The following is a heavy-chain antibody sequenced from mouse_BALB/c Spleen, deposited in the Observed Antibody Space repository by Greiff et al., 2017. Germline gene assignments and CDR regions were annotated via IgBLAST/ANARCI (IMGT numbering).Heavy chain of an antibody. D-gene: IGHD1-2*01. J-gene: IGHJ4*01. Sequence: DVKLVESGGDLVKPGGSLKLSCAASGFTFSSYGMSWVRQTPDKRLEWVATISSGGSYTYYPDSVKGRFTISRDNAKNTLYLQMSSLKSEDTAMYYCARGLRLRYYAMDYWGQGTSVTVSS. CDR3: ARGLRLRYYAMDY. CDR1: GFTFSSYG. V-gene: IGHV5-6*02. CDR2: ISSGGSYT.